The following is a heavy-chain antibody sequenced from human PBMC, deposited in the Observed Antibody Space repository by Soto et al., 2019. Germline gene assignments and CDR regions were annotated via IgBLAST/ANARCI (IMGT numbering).Heavy chain of an antibody. CDR3: ARGDIVVVPAGVGVTYYYGMDV. D-gene: IGHD2-2*01. Sequence: SETLSLTCTVSGGSVSSGSYYWSWIRQPPGKGLEWIGYIYYSGSTNYNPSLKSRVTISVDTSKNQFSLKLSSVTAADTAVYYCARGDIVVVPAGVGVTYYYGMDVWGQGPTVTVSS. J-gene: IGHJ6*02. CDR1: GGSVSSGSYY. CDR2: IYYSGST. V-gene: IGHV4-61*01.